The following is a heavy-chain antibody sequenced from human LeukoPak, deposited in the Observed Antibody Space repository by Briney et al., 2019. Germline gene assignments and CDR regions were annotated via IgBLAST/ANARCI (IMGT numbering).Heavy chain of an antibody. J-gene: IGHJ4*02. Sequence: GGSLRLSCAASGFTFSSYWMHWVRQAPGKGLVWVSRIQSDGSSTTYADSVKGRFTISRDNAKNTVYLQMNSLRAEDTAVYYCASARGSNYGSLGDWGQGTLVTVSS. CDR3: ASARGSNYGSLGD. V-gene: IGHV3-74*01. D-gene: IGHD5-18*01. CDR1: GFTFSSYW. CDR2: IQSDGSST.